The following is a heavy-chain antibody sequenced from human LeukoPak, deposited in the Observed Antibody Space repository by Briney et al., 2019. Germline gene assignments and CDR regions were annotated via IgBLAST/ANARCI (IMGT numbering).Heavy chain of an antibody. D-gene: IGHD6-19*01. J-gene: IGHJ6*02. CDR2: MNPNSGNT. V-gene: IGHV1-8*01. CDR3: ARQLAVAGTLRANYYYGMDV. Sequence: ASVKVSCKASGYTFTSYDINWVRQATGQGLEWMGWMNPNSGNTGYAQKFQGRVTMTRNTSISTAYMELSSLRSEDTAVYYCARQLAVAGTLRANYYYGMDVWGQGTTVTVSS. CDR1: GYTFTSYD.